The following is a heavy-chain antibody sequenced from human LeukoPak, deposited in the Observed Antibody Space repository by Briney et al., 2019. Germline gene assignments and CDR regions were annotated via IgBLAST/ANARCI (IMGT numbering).Heavy chain of an antibody. Sequence: GGTLRLSCAVSGLAFSDFWVEWFGQAPGTELDWVTNINKDGSDNYYMVTVTGRFSISRDNAKNSLSLQMNSLRVDDTAVYYCARNQHWSRDIWGQGILVTVSS. J-gene: IGHJ4*02. V-gene: IGHV3-7*01. CDR1: GLAFSDFW. CDR3: ARNQHWSRDI. D-gene: IGHD2-8*02. CDR2: INKDGSDN.